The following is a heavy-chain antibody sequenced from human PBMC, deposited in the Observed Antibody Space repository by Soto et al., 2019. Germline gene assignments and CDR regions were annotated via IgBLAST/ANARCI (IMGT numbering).Heavy chain of an antibody. Sequence: GASVKVSCKASEYTFTSYYMHWVRQAPGQGLEWMGIINPSGGSTSYAQKFQGRVTMTRGTSTSTVYMELSSLRSEDTAVYYCAMGAADAFDIWGQGTMVTVSS. CDR3: AMGAADAFDI. V-gene: IGHV1-46*03. CDR2: INPSGGST. J-gene: IGHJ3*02. CDR1: EYTFTSYY. D-gene: IGHD3-16*01.